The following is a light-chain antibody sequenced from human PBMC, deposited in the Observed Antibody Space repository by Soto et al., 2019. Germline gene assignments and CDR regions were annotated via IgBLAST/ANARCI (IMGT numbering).Light chain of an antibody. CDR3: QQRSNWPPYT. CDR1: QSVSNS. Sequence: EIVLTQSPATLSLSLGERVTLSCRASQSVSNSLAWYQQKPGQPPRLLIYDTSNRATGIPARFSGSGSGTDFTLTISSLEPEDFAVYYCQQRSNWPPYTFGQGTKVDIK. J-gene: IGKJ2*01. V-gene: IGKV3-11*01. CDR2: DTS.